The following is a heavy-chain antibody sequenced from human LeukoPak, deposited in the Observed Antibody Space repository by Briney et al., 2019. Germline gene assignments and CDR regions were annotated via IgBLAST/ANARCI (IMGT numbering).Heavy chain of an antibody. V-gene: IGHV4-30-2*01. Sequence: SETLSLTCAVSGGSISSGDYSWSWIRQPPGEGLEWIGYVSHSGSTYYNPSLKSRVTISVDRSKNQFSLNLSSVTAADTAVYYCARGGYSWYDDWGQGTLVSISS. CDR3: ARGGYSWYDD. CDR1: GGSISSGDYS. CDR2: VSHSGST. J-gene: IGHJ5*02.